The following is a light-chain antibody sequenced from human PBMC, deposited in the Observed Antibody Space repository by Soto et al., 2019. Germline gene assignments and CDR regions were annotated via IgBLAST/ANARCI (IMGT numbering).Light chain of an antibody. CDR2: DVS. J-gene: IGKJ5*01. Sequence: EIVLTQSPATLSLSPGERVTLSCRASQSVSNSLAWCQQKPGQPPRLLIYDVSNRATGIPARFSGSGSGTDFTLTITSLEPEDFAVYFCHQRYNWPRVTFGQGTRLEIK. CDR1: QSVSNS. CDR3: HQRYNWPRVT. V-gene: IGKV3-11*01.